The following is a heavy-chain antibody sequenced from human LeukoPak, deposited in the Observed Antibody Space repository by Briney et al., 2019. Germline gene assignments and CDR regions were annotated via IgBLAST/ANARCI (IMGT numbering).Heavy chain of an antibody. CDR2: SGST. CDR1: GYSISSGYY. V-gene: IGHV4-38-2*02. J-gene: IGHJ4*02. CDR3: ATSGDAAVDY. Sequence: SETLSLTCTVSGYSISSGYYWGWIRQPPGKGLEWIGSGSTYYNPPLKSRVTISVDTSKNQFSLKLSSVTAADTAVYYCATSGDAAVDYWGQGTLVTVSS. D-gene: IGHD3-10*01.